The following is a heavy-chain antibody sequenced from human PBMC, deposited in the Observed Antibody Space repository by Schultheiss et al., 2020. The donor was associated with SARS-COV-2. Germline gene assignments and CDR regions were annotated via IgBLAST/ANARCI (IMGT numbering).Heavy chain of an antibody. J-gene: IGHJ3*02. Sequence: GGSLRLSCAASGFTFSSYWMSWVRQAPGKGLEWVANIKQDGSEKYYVDSVKGRFTISRDNAKNSVFLQMNNVRAEDTAVYYCARDVGDAFDMWGQGTMVTVSS. D-gene: IGHD1-26*01. V-gene: IGHV3-7*04. CDR2: IKQDGSEK. CDR3: ARDVGDAFDM. CDR1: GFTFSSYW.